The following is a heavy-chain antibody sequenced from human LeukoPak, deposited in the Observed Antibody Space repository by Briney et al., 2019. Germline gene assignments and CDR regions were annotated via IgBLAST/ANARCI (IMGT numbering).Heavy chain of an antibody. J-gene: IGHJ6*04. Sequence: PGGSLRLSCSASGFTFSSYAMHSVRQAPGKGLEYVSAISSNGGSTYYADSVKGRFTISRDNSKNTLYLQMSSLRDEDTAVYYCVKTSEGNWNDPDCYYYYGIDVWGKGTTVTVSS. CDR1: GFTFSSYA. CDR2: ISSNGGST. V-gene: IGHV3-64D*06. D-gene: IGHD1-1*01. CDR3: VKTSEGNWNDPDCYYYYGIDV.